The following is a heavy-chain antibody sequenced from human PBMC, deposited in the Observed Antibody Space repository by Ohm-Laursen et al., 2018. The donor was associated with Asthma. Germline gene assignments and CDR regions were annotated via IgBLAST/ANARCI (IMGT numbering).Heavy chain of an antibody. V-gene: IGHV3-21*04. J-gene: IGHJ4*02. Sequence: SLRLSCAASGYSFSLYSIHWIRQAPGKGLEWVASISTASTFIYYADSVKGRFTISRDNAKNSLYLQMNSLRAEDTAVYYCARDTYCSGGSCYSEPYFDYWGQGTLVTVSS. CDR2: ISTASTFI. D-gene: IGHD2-15*01. CDR1: GYSFSLYS. CDR3: ARDTYCSGGSCYSEPYFDY.